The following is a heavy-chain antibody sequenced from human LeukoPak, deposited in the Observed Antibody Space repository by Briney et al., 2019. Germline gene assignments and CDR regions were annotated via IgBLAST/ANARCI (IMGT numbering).Heavy chain of an antibody. J-gene: IGHJ3*02. V-gene: IGHV1-18*01. CDR3: ARDLPVTMIVVVITPDAFDI. CDR2: ISAYNSNT. Sequence: VASVKVSCKASGYTFTSYGISWVRQAPGQGLEWMGWISAYNSNTNYAQKLQGRVTMTTDTSTSTAYMELRSLRSDDTAVYYCARDLPVTMIVVVITPDAFDIWGQGTMVTVSS. D-gene: IGHD3-22*01. CDR1: GYTFTSYG.